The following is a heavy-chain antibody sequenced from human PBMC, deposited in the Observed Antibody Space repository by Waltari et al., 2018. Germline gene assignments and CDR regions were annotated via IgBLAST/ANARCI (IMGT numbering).Heavy chain of an antibody. CDR1: GYTFTGYY. V-gene: IGHV1-2*06. CDR3: ARDQSMTNYYYGMDV. CDR2: IQSNSGGG. Sequence: QVQLMQSGAEVKKPGASVKVSCKASGYTFTGYYIHWVRQTPGQGLEWMGRIQSNSGGGNFAPKFQGRVTMTRDTSTSTVYMELSRLTFDDTAVYYCARDQSMTNYYYGMDVWGQGTTVTVS. J-gene: IGHJ6*02.